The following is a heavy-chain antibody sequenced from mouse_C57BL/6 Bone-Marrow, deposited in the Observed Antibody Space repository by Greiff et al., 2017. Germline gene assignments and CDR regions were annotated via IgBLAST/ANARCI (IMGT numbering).Heavy chain of an antibody. V-gene: IGHV1-53*01. D-gene: IGHD2-5*01. CDR1: GYTFTSYW. Sequence: VQLQQPGTELVKPGASVTLSCKASGYTFTSYWMHWVKQRPGQGLEWIGNINPSNGGTNYNEKFKSKATLTVDKSSSTAYMQLSSLTSEDSAVYYCAKYSNWGGYAMDYWGQGTSVTVSS. CDR2: INPSNGGT. CDR3: AKYSNWGGYAMDY. J-gene: IGHJ4*01.